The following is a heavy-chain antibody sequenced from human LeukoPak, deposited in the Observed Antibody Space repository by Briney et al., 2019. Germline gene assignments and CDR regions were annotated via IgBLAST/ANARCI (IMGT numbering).Heavy chain of an antibody. Sequence: SETLSLTCGVSGDSISGYYWSWIRRPPEKGLEWIGYIHSSGSTNYSPSLKSRLALSVDTSKNQFSLNLNSVTAADTAVYYCARVARPRYSSTEDDAFDIWGQGTMVTVSS. V-gene: IGHV4-59*01. J-gene: IGHJ3*02. CDR3: ARVARPRYSSTEDDAFDI. CDR1: GDSISGYY. CDR2: IHSSGST. D-gene: IGHD6-13*01.